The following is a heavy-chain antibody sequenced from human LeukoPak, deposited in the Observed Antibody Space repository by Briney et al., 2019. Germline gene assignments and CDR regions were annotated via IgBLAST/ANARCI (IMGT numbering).Heavy chain of an antibody. J-gene: IGHJ5*02. V-gene: IGHV4-4*07. CDR3: ARDRYDSVYNWFDP. Sequence: SSETLSLTCTVSDGSISSYYWSWIRQPAGKGLEWIGRINSSGSTNYNPSLKSRVTMSVDTSKNQFSLKLSSVTAADTAVYYCARDRYDSVYNWFDPWGQGTLVTVSS. D-gene: IGHD3-22*01. CDR2: INSSGST. CDR1: DGSISSYY.